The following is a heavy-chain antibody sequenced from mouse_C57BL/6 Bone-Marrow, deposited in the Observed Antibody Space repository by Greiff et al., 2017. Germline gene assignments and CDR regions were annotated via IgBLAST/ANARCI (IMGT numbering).Heavy chain of an antibody. J-gene: IGHJ4*01. D-gene: IGHD2-3*01. V-gene: IGHV2-5*01. CDR2: IWRGGST. Sequence: QVQLQQSGPGLVQPSQSLSITCTVSGFSLTSYGVHWVRQSPGKGLEWLGVIWRGGSTDYNAAFMSRLSITKDNSKSQVFFKMNSLQADDTAIYYCAKKDDGYPYAMDYWGQGTSVTVSS. CDR1: GFSLTSYG. CDR3: AKKDDGYPYAMDY.